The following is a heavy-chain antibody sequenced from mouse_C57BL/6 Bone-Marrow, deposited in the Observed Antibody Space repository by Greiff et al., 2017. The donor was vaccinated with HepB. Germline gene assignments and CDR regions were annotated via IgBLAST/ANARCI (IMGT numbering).Heavy chain of an antibody. J-gene: IGHJ2*01. Sequence: EVHLVESGGGLVKPGGSLKLSCAASGFTFSSYTMSWVRQTPEKRLEWVATISGGGGNTYYPDSVKGRFTISRDNAKNTLYLQMSSLRSEDTALYYCARPGSKPYYFDYWGQGTTLTVSS. D-gene: IGHD2-5*01. V-gene: IGHV5-9*01. CDR3: ARPGSKPYYFDY. CDR1: GFTFSSYT. CDR2: ISGGGGNT.